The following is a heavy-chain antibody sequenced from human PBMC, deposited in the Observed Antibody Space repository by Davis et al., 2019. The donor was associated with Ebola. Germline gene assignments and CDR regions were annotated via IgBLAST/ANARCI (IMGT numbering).Heavy chain of an antibody. J-gene: IGHJ4*02. CDR3: DGGSDRWELFSY. Sequence: GESLKISCVVPGSPFTQYAIHWVRQAPGKGLEWVSSIHSGHSDYIHYAYPVKGRFTISTDTAKNSVSLQMNSLRDEDTGVYYCDGGSDRWELFSYWGQGTLFSVSS. CDR2: IHSGHSDYI. CDR1: GSPFTQYA. D-gene: IGHD4-23*01. V-gene: IGHV3-21*06.